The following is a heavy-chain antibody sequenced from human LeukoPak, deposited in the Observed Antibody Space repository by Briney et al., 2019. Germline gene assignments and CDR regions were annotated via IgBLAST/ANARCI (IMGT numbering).Heavy chain of an antibody. Sequence: SETLSLTCTVSGGSVSGYFWSWIRQPPGKGLEWIGYIYSSGSTNYNPSLKSRVTISLDTSKKQFSLKLSSVTAADTAVYYCARHHYCGGDCYRAFDIWGQGTMVTVSS. CDR1: GGSVSGYF. CDR2: IYSSGST. V-gene: IGHV4-59*08. CDR3: ARHHYCGGDCYRAFDI. D-gene: IGHD2-21*02. J-gene: IGHJ3*02.